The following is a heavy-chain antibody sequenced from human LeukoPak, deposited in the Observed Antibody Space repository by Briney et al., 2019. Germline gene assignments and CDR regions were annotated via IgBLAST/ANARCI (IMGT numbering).Heavy chain of an antibody. CDR1: GGSISSYY. D-gene: IGHD6-13*01. CDR3: ARGTRIAAAGEFDY. Sequence: SETLSLICTVSGGSISSYYWSWIRQPPGKGLEWIGYIYYSGSTNYNPSLKSRVTISVDTSKNQFSLKLSSVTAADTAVYYCARGTRIAAAGEFDYWGQGTLVTVSS. J-gene: IGHJ4*02. CDR2: IYYSGST. V-gene: IGHV4-59*01.